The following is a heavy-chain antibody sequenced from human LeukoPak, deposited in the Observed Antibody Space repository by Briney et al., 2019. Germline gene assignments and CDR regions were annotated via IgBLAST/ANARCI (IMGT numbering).Heavy chain of an antibody. J-gene: IGHJ4*02. V-gene: IGHV1-2*02. CDR1: GYTFTGYY. D-gene: IGHD3-9*01. CDR3: AREGGEDFDWLSPLGY. CDR2: INPNSGGT. Sequence: ASVKVSCKASGYTFTGYYMHWVRQAPGQGLEWMGWINPNSGGTNYAQKFQGRVTMTRDTSISTAYMELSSLRSDDTAVYYCAREGGEDFDWLSPLGYWGQGTLVTVSS.